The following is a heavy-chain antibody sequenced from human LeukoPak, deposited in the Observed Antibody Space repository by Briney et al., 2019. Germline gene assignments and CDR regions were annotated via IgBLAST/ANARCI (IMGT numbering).Heavy chain of an antibody. J-gene: IGHJ5*02. V-gene: IGHV4-34*01. CDR1: GGSFSGYY. CDR3: ARRVLTRKWFDP. CDR2: INHSGST. Sequence: SETLSLTCAVYGGSFSGYYWSWIRQPPGKGLEWIGEINHSGSTNYNPSLKSRVTIPVDTSKNQFSLKLSSVTAADTAVYYCARRVLTRKWFDPWGQGTLVTVSS. D-gene: IGHD3-9*01.